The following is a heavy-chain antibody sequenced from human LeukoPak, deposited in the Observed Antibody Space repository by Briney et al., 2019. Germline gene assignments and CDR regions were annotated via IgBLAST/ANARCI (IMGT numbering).Heavy chain of an antibody. CDR3: AKGSYGDPTLNWFDP. CDR1: GFSFDDYA. V-gene: IGHV3-9*03. Sequence: PGGSLRLSCAASGFSFDDYAMHWVRQAPGKGLEWVSGISSNSGGIDYADSVKGRFTISRDNAKNSLYLQMNSLRAEDMALYYCAKGSYGDPTLNWFDPWGQGTLVTVSS. CDR2: ISSNSGGI. J-gene: IGHJ5*02. D-gene: IGHD4-17*01.